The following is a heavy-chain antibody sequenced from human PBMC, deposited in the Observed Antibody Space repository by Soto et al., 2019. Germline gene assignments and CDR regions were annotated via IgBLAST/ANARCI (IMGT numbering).Heavy chain of an antibody. CDR2: INPSGSRT. D-gene: IGHD1-1*01. CDR3: ARDRAYNTPRDYYFSGMDV. V-gene: IGHV1-46*01. Sequence: ASVKVSCKASGYMFISYYIHWVRQAPGQGLEWMGLINPSGSRTIYAQKFQGRVTLTRDTSTNTAYMELTSLRSEDTAVFYCARDRAYNTPRDYYFSGMDVWGQGTTVTVCS. CDR1: GYMFISYY. J-gene: IGHJ6*02.